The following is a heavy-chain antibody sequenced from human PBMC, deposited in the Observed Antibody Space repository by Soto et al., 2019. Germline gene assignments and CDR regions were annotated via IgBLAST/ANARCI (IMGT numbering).Heavy chain of an antibody. CDR2: ISGSGGST. V-gene: IGHV3-23*01. CDR3: AKDPRAYCSGGSCYSHYFDY. D-gene: IGHD2-15*01. CDR1: GFTFSSYA. J-gene: IGHJ4*02. Sequence: GGSLRLSCAASGFTFSSYAMSWVRQAPGKGLEWVSAISGSGGSTYYADSVKGRFTISRDNSKNTLYLQMNSLRAEDTAVYYCAKDPRAYCSGGSCYSHYFDYWGQGTLVTVSS.